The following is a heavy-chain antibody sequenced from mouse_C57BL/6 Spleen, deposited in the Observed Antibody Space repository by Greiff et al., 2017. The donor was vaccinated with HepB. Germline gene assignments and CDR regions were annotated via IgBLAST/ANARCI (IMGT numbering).Heavy chain of an antibody. CDR1: GFTFSSYA. V-gene: IGHV5-4*01. CDR3: ARGKLPFAY. CDR2: ISDGGSYT. J-gene: IGHJ3*01. Sequence: EVHLVESGGGLVKPGGSLKLSCAASGFTFSSYAMSWVRQTPEKRLEWVATISDGGSYTYYPDNVKGRFTISRDNAKNNLYLQMSHLKSEDTAMYYCARGKLPFAYWGQGTLVTVSA.